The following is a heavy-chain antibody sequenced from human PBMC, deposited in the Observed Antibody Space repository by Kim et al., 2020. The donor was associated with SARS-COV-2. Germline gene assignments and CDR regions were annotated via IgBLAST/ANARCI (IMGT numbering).Heavy chain of an antibody. J-gene: IGHJ3*02. D-gene: IGHD4-17*01. V-gene: IGHV3-72*01. Sequence: YAGSGKVRFSISRDDSKNSLFLQMNRLKTEDTAVYYCAGVGPYGVDAFDIWGQGTMVTVSS. CDR3: AGVGPYGVDAFDI.